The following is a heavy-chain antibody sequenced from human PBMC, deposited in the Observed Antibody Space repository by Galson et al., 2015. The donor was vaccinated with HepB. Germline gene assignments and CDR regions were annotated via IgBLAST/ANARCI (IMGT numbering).Heavy chain of an antibody. CDR2: ISYDGSNN. CDR1: GFTFSSYG. D-gene: IGHD7-27*01. Sequence: SLRLSCAASGFTFSSYGMHWVRQAPGKGLEWVAVISYDGSNNYYADSVKVRFTISRDNSKNTLYLQMNSLSAEDTAVYYCANLWGWGQGTTVTVSS. V-gene: IGHV3-30*18. J-gene: IGHJ6*02. CDR3: ANLWG.